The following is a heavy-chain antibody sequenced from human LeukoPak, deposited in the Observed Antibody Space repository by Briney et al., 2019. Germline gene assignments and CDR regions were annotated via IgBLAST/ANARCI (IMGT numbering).Heavy chain of an antibody. CDR1: GFTFTSYA. Sequence: GGSLRLSCSASGFTFTSYALHWVRQAPGKGLEYVSSISTDGSTTFYADSVRGRFTISRDNFKNTLSLQLSSLTTEDTAVYYCATDQSIAGPTTADYWGQGTLVTVSS. V-gene: IGHV3-64D*09. CDR3: ATDQSIAGPTTADY. CDR2: ISTDGSTT. D-gene: IGHD1-26*01. J-gene: IGHJ4*02.